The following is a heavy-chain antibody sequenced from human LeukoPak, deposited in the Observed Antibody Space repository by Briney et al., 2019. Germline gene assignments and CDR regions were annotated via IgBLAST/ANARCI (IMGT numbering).Heavy chain of an antibody. D-gene: IGHD3-22*01. CDR2: IYYSGST. CDR1: GGSISSGDYY. CDR3: SGYPVGDAFDI. Sequence: SETLSLTCTVSGGSISSGDYYWSWIRQPPGKGLEWIGYIYYSGSTYYNPSLKSRVTISVDTSKNQFSLKLSSVTAADTAVYCCSGYPVGDAFDIWGQGTMVTVSS. J-gene: IGHJ3*02. V-gene: IGHV4-30-4*01.